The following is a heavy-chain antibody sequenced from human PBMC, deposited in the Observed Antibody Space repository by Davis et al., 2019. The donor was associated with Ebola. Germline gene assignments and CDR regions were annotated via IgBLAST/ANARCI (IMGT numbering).Heavy chain of an antibody. CDR1: GGSISSYY. V-gene: IGHV4-59*01. D-gene: IGHD1-26*01. CDR2: IYYSGST. J-gene: IGHJ4*02. Sequence: PSETLSLTCTVSGGSISSYYWSWIRQPPGKGLEWIGYIYYSGSTNYNPSLKSRVTISVDTSKNQFSLKLSSVTAADTAVYYCARVESGSYHYYFDYWGQGTLVTVSS. CDR3: ARVESGSYHYYFDY.